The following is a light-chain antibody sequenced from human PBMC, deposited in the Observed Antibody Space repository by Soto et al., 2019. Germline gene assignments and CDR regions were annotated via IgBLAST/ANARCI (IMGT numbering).Light chain of an antibody. CDR1: QSISTY. V-gene: IGKV1-39*01. J-gene: IGKJ1*01. Sequence: DIQMSQSPSSLAASVGDGVASTCGASQSISTYFNWYQQTAGLPPKLLIYAASSLQSGVPSRFSGSGSGTDFTLTISSLQPEDFATYYCQKTYSTPPTFGQGTKVDIK. CDR2: AAS. CDR3: QKTYSTPPT.